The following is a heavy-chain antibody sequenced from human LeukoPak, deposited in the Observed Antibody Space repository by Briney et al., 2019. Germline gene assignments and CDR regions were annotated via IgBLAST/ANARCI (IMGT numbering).Heavy chain of an antibody. Sequence: GASVKVSCKASGGTFSSYAISWVRQAPGQGLEWMGGIIPIFGTANYAQKFQGRVTTTTDESTSTAYMELSSLRSEDTAVYYCAREAPAIVVVPAARVGYYMDVWGKGTTVTVSS. CDR3: AREAPAIVVVPAARVGYYMDV. J-gene: IGHJ6*03. CDR2: IIPIFGTA. D-gene: IGHD2-2*01. V-gene: IGHV1-69*05. CDR1: GGTFSSYA.